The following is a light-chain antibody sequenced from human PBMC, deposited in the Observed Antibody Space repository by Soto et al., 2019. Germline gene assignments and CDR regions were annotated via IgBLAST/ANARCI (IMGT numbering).Light chain of an antibody. J-gene: IGLJ2*01. V-gene: IGLV1-40*01. Sequence: QSVLTQPPSVSGAPGQRVTISCTGSSSNIGAGYDVHWYQQLPGTAPKLLIYGNSNRPSGVPDQFSGSKSGTSASLAITGLQAEDEADYYCQSYDSSLDVVFGGGTKLTVL. CDR3: QSYDSSLDVV. CDR1: SSNIGAGYD. CDR2: GNS.